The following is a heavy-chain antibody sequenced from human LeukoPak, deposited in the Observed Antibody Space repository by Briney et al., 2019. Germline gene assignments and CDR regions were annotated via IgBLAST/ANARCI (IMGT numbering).Heavy chain of an antibody. CDR3: ARAWPRVVFGVVTLNWFDP. J-gene: IGHJ5*02. D-gene: IGHD3-3*01. Sequence: VASVKVSRKASGGTFSSYAISWVRQAPGQGLEWMGGIIPIFGTANYAQKFQGRVTITADESTSTAYMELSSLRSEDTAVYYCARAWPRVVFGVVTLNWFDPWGQGTLVTVSS. CDR2: IIPIFGTA. V-gene: IGHV1-69*13. CDR1: GGTFSSYA.